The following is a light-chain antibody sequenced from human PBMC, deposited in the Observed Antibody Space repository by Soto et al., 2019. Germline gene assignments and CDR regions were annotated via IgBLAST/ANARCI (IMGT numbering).Light chain of an antibody. CDR3: QQRSNWPLT. CDR2: DAS. J-gene: IGKJ4*01. CDR1: QSVTSY. V-gene: IGKV3-11*01. Sequence: EIVLTQSPATLSLSPGGRATLSCRASQSVTSYLAWYQQTPGQAPRLLIYDASNGATGIPARFSGSGSGTDFTLTISSLEAEDFAVYYSQQRSNWPLTYGGGAKVDIK.